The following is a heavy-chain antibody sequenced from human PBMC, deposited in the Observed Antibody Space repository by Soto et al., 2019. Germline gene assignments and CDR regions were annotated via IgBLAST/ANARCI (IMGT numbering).Heavy chain of an antibody. J-gene: IGHJ4*02. CDR3: AKDPWAGGDY. D-gene: IGHD2-8*02. V-gene: IGHV3-30*18. Sequence: QVQLVESGGGVVQPGRSLRLSCAASGFTFSSYGMHWVRQAPGKGLEWMAVISYDGSNKYYADSVKGRFTISRDNSKNTLYLQMNSLRAEDTAVYYCAKDPWAGGDYWGQGTLVTVSS. CDR1: GFTFSSYG. CDR2: ISYDGSNK.